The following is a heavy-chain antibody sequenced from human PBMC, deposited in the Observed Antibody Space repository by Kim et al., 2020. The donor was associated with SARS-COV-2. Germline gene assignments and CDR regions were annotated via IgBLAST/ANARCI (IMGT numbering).Heavy chain of an antibody. V-gene: IGHV1-8*01. CDR1: GYTFINYD. CDR3: ARAPTWNYGTRPSYFDH. Sequence: ASVKVSCKTSGYTFINYDINWVRQATGQGLEWMGWMNPNSGNTGYAQKFQGRVARTKNTSISTAYMELSSLRSEDTAVYYCARAPTWNYGTRPSYFDHCGRGTLVTVSS. J-gene: IGHJ4*02. D-gene: IGHD1-7*01. CDR2: MNPNSGNT.